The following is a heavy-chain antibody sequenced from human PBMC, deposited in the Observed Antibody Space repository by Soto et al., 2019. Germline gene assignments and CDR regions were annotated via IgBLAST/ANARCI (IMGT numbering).Heavy chain of an antibody. CDR3: ARGSDTIFGVDKNWFDP. CDR1: GGSFSGYY. J-gene: IGHJ5*02. Sequence: KPSETLSLTCAVYGGSFSGYYWSWIRQPPGKGLEWIGEINHSGSTNYNPSLKSRVTISVDTSKNQFSLKLSSVTAADTAVYYCARGSDTIFGVDKNWFDPWGQGTLVTVSS. V-gene: IGHV4-34*01. D-gene: IGHD3-3*01. CDR2: INHSGST.